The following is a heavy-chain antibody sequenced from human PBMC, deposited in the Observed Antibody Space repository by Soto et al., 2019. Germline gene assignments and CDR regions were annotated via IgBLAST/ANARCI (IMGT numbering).Heavy chain of an antibody. V-gene: IGHV5-51*01. D-gene: IGHD2-2*01. Sequence: GESLKISCKGSGYSFTSYWIGWVRQMPGKGLEWMGIIYPGDSDTRYSPSFQGQVTISADKSISTAYLQWSSLKASDTAMYYRARHQSPRYCSSTSCQPLDYWGQGTLVTVYS. CDR1: GYSFTSYW. J-gene: IGHJ4*02. CDR3: ARHQSPRYCSSTSCQPLDY. CDR2: IYPGDSDT.